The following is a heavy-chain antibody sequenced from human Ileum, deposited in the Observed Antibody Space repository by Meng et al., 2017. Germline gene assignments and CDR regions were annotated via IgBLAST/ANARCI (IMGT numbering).Heavy chain of an antibody. CDR3: ARDMGMVRGVIIPRNWFDP. V-gene: IGHV4-39*06. CDR1: GGSISSSSYY. J-gene: IGHJ5*02. D-gene: IGHD3-10*01. CDR2: IYYSGST. Sequence: RLQLQRLGPGLVKPSETLSLTGTASGGSISSSSYYWGWIRQPPGKGLEWIGSIYYSGSTYYNPSLKSRVTISVDTSKNQFSLKLSSVTAADTAVYYCARDMGMVRGVIIPRNWFDPWGQGTLVTVSS.